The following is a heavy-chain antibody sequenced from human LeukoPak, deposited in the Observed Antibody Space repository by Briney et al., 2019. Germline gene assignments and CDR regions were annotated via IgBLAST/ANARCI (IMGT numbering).Heavy chain of an antibody. V-gene: IGHV3-30-3*01. CDR3: ARDPGWLAQSPPEKYAFDI. Sequence: PGGSLRLSCAASGFTFSSYAMHWARQAPGKGLEWVAVISYDGSNKYYADSVKGRFTISRDNSKNTLYLQMNSLRAEDTAVYYCARDPGWLAQSPPEKYAFDIWGQGTMVTVSS. CDR1: GFTFSSYA. CDR2: ISYDGSNK. D-gene: IGHD5-24*01. J-gene: IGHJ3*02.